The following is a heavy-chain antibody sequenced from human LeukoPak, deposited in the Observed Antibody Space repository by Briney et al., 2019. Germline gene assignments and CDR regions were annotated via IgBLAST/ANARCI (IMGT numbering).Heavy chain of an antibody. D-gene: IGHD6-19*01. V-gene: IGHV3-21*04. CDR1: GFTFSSYS. Sequence: GGSLRLSCAASGFTFSSYSMNWVRQVPGKGLEWVSSISSSSSYIYYADSVKGRFTISRDNAKNSLYLQMNSLRAEDTAVYYCAKVQWLVRGGLDAFDIWGQGTIVTVSS. CDR3: AKVQWLVRGGLDAFDI. CDR2: ISSSSSYI. J-gene: IGHJ3*02.